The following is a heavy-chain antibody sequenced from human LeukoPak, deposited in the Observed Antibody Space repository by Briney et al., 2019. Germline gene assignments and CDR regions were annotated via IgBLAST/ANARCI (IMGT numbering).Heavy chain of an antibody. V-gene: IGHV1-2*02. CDR3: ARGYYDSSGLLGS. J-gene: IGHJ5*02. Sequence: ASVKVSCKASGYTFTGYYMHWVRQAPGQGLEWMGWINPNSGGANYAQKFQGRVTMTRDTSISTAYMELSRLRSDDTAVYYCARGYYDSSGLLGSWGQGTLVTVSS. CDR1: GYTFTGYY. CDR2: INPNSGGA. D-gene: IGHD3-22*01.